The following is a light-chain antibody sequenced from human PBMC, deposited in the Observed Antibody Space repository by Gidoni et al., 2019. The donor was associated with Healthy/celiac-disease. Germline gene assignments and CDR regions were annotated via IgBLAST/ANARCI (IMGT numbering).Light chain of an antibody. J-gene: IGKJ3*01. V-gene: IGKV1-33*01. CDR2: DAS. Sequence: DIQMTQSPSSLSASVGDRVTITCQASQDISNYLNWYQQKPGKAPKLLIYDASNLETGVPSRFNGSGSGTDFTFTISSLQPEDIATSYCQQYDNLPFGPGTKVDIK. CDR3: QQYDNLP. CDR1: QDISNY.